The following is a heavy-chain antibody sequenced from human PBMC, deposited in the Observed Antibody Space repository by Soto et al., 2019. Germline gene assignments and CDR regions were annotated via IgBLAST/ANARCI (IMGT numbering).Heavy chain of an antibody. CDR1: GFMFDSFA. J-gene: IGHJ4*02. V-gene: IGHV3-48*02. D-gene: IGHD6-19*01. Sequence: EVQLVESGGGLVQPGGSLRLYCVGSGFMFDSFAMNWVRQAPGKGLEWVAYINGGSDSIYYAESVKGRFTISRDNARNSLSLLMNSLRDEDTAVYYCAKSGDSAGWGIDFWGQGTLVTVSS. CDR3: AKSGDSAGWGIDF. CDR2: INGGSDSI.